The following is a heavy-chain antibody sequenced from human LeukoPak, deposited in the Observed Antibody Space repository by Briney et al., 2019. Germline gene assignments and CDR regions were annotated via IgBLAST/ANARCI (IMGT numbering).Heavy chain of an antibody. J-gene: IGHJ6*03. D-gene: IGHD3-22*01. CDR1: GYTFTSYD. Sequence: ASVKVSCKASGYTFTSYDINWVRQATGQGLEWMGWMNPNSGNTGYAQKFQGRVTITRNTSISTAYMELSSLRSEDTAVYYCARGNYYDSSGYKRRPYYYYYMDVWSKGTTVTVSS. CDR2: MNPNSGNT. CDR3: ARGNYYDSSGYKRRPYYYYYMDV. V-gene: IGHV1-8*03.